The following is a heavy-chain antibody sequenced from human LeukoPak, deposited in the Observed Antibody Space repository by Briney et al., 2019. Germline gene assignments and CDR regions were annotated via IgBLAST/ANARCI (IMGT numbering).Heavy chain of an antibody. D-gene: IGHD3-9*01. Sequence: GRSLRLSCAASGFTFSSYGMHWVRQAPGKGLEWVAVISYDGSNKYYADSVKGRFTISRDNSKNTLCLQMNSLRAEDTAVYYCAKDGADILTGYNYFDYWGQGTLVTVSS. CDR2: ISYDGSNK. CDR3: AKDGADILTGYNYFDY. CDR1: GFTFSSYG. J-gene: IGHJ4*02. V-gene: IGHV3-30*18.